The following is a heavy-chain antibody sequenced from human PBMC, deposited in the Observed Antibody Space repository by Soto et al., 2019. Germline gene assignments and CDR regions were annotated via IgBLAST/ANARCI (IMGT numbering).Heavy chain of an antibody. J-gene: IGHJ5*02. D-gene: IGHD3-22*01. V-gene: IGHV1-69*06. CDR1: GGAFGSDA. Sequence: VKVSCKASGGAFGSDAITWVRQAPGQGLEWVGRIIPIFGTTNYAQNLQGRVTISADKSTLTSYMELHSLTSDDTALYYCARDRTDSGYYTNWLDPWGQGTQVTVSS. CDR2: IIPIFGTT. CDR3: ARDRTDSGYYTNWLDP.